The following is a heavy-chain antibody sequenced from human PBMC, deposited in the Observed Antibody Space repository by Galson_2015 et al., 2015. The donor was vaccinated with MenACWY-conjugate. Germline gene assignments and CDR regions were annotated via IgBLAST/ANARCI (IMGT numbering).Heavy chain of an antibody. CDR1: GGSISSYY. V-gene: IGHV4-59*08. J-gene: IGHJ5*01. D-gene: IGHD2-2*01. Sequence: SETLSLTCSVSGGSISSYYWSWIRQPPGKGLEYIGYIYNSEGINYNPSLKSRATMLVGTSKNLFSLKLSSVTAADTAVYYCARLGARLGRTTNCYSCDWFDLWGQGTLVTVSS. CDR2: IYNSEGI. CDR3: ARLGARLGRTTNCYSCDWFDL.